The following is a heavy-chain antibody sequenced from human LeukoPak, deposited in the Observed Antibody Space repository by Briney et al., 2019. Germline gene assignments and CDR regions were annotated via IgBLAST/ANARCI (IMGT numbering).Heavy chain of an antibody. D-gene: IGHD3-22*01. V-gene: IGHV3-30-3*01. CDR3: VRDYYDSSGFFPNAADY. J-gene: IGHJ4*02. CDR1: GFTFSSYA. CDR2: ISYDGSNK. Sequence: GGSLRLSCAASGFTFSSYAMHWVRQAPGKGLEWVAVISYDGSNKYYADSVKGRFTISRDNSKNTLYLQMNSLRAEDTAVYYCVRDYYDSSGFFPNAADYWGQGTLVTVSS.